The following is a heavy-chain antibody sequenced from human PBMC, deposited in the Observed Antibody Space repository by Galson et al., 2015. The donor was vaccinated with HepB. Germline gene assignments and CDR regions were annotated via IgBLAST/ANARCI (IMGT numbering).Heavy chain of an antibody. V-gene: IGHV3-23*01. D-gene: IGHD3-22*01. J-gene: IGHJ4*02. Sequence: SLRLSCAASGFTFSSYAMSWVRQAPGKGLEWVSAISGSGGSTYYADSVKGRFTISRDNSKNTLYLQMNSLRAEDTAVYYCAKDTYPYDSRGYPPDYWGQGTLVTVSS. CDR1: GFTFSSYA. CDR3: AKDTYPYDSRGYPPDY. CDR2: ISGSGGST.